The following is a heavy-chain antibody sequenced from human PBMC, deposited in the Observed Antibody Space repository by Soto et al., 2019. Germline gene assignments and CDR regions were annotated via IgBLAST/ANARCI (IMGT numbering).Heavy chain of an antibody. CDR2: ISSSSSTI. V-gene: IGHV3-48*02. D-gene: IGHD2-2*01. Sequence: EVQLVESGGGLVQPGGSLRLSCAASGFTFSSYSMNWVRQAPGKGLEWVSYISSSSSTIYYADSVKGRFTISRDNAKNSLYLQMNSLRDEDTAVYYCARDFTGVPAASYYYYGMDVWGQGTTVTVSS. CDR1: GFTFSSYS. CDR3: ARDFTGVPAASYYYYGMDV. J-gene: IGHJ6*02.